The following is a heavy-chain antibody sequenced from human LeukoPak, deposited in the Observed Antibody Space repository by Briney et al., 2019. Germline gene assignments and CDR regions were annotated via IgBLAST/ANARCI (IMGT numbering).Heavy chain of an antibody. J-gene: IGHJ4*02. V-gene: IGHV3-21*01. CDR3: TRKVAAAGTSPYIDY. CDR2: ISSSSSYI. D-gene: IGHD6-13*01. Sequence: GGSLRLPCAASGFTFSSYSMNWVRQAPGKGLEWVSSISSSSSYIYYADSVKGRFTISRDNAKNSLYLQMNSLRAEDTAVYYCTRKVAAAGTSPYIDYWGQGTLVTVSS. CDR1: GFTFSSYS.